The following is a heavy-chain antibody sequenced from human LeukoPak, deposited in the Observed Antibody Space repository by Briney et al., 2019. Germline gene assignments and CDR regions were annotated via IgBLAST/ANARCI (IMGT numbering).Heavy chain of an antibody. CDR3: ARENYCSSTSCPVGFDY. D-gene: IGHD2-2*01. CDR2: IYATGNT. Sequence: SETLSLTCTVSGDSISSGRYFWNWIRQPAGKTLEWIGRIYATGNTDYNPSLRGRFTISVDTSKTQFSLKLSTVTAADADVYYYARENYCSSTSCPVGFDYWGQGAMVTVSS. V-gene: IGHV4-61*02. J-gene: IGHJ4*02. CDR1: GDSISSGRYF.